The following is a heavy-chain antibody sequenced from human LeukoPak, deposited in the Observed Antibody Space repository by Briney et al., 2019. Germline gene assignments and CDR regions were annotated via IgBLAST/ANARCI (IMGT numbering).Heavy chain of an antibody. J-gene: IGHJ6*03. CDR2: ISSSSSTI. V-gene: IGHV3-48*01. CDR1: GFTFSSYS. CDR3: ARDYPGGYSRLYMDV. D-gene: IGHD6-13*01. Sequence: QPGGSLRLSCAASGFTFSSYSMNWVRQAPGKGLEWVSYISSSSSTIYYADSVKGRFTISRDNAKNSLYLQMNSLRAEDTAVYYCARDYPGGYSRLYMDVWGKGTTVTVSS.